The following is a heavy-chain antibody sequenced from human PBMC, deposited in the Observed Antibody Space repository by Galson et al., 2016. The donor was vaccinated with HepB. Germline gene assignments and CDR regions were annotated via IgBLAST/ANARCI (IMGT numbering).Heavy chain of an antibody. D-gene: IGHD3-22*01. V-gene: IGHV3-30*04. CDR1: GFTFSSYA. CDR2: MAYDAGNR. CDR3: ARGDSSGYYSGSRGFDY. J-gene: IGHJ4*02. Sequence: SLRLSCAASGFTFSSYAMHWVRQAPGKGLEWVAFMAYDAGNRYHADSVKGRFTSSRGNSKNTQYRQINSLRVEETAVYYCARGDSSGYYSGSRGFDYWGQGTLVTVSS.